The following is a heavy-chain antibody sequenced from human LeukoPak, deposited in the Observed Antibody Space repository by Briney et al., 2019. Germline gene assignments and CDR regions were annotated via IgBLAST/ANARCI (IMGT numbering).Heavy chain of an antibody. CDR2: IIPIFGTA. CDR3: AREISTFSIAAAGANWFDP. Sequence: SVKVSCKASGGTFSSYAISWVRQAPGQGLEWMGGIIPIFGTANYAQKFQGRVTITTDESTSTAYMELSSLRSEDTAVYYCAREISTFSIAAAGANWFDPWGQGTLVTVSS. CDR1: GGTFSSYA. V-gene: IGHV1-69*05. D-gene: IGHD6-13*01. J-gene: IGHJ5*02.